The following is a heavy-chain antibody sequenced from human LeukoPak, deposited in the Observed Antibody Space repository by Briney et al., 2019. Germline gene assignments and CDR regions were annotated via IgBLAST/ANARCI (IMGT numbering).Heavy chain of an antibody. CDR3: ARALYYYDSSGYPYFDY. V-gene: IGHV3-74*01. CDR2: INSDGSST. Sequence: TGGSLRLSCAASGFTSSSYWMHWVRQAPGKGLVWVSRINSDGSSTSYADSVKGRFTISRDNAKNTLYLQMNSLRAEDTAVYYCARALYYYDSSGYPYFDYWGQGTLVTVSS. D-gene: IGHD3-22*01. J-gene: IGHJ4*02. CDR1: GFTSSSYW.